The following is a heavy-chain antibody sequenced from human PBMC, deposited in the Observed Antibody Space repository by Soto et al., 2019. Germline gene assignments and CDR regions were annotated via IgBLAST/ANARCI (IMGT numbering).Heavy chain of an antibody. D-gene: IGHD1-26*01. CDR2: ISWNSGSI. CDR3: AKLRRPAGATTAFDI. CDR1: GFTFDDYA. V-gene: IGHV3-9*01. Sequence: GGSLRLSCAASGFTFDDYAMHWVRQAPGKGLEWVSGISWNSGSIGYADSVKGRFTISRDNAKNSLYLQMNSLRAEDTALYYCAKLRRPAGATTAFDIWGQGTMVTVSS. J-gene: IGHJ3*02.